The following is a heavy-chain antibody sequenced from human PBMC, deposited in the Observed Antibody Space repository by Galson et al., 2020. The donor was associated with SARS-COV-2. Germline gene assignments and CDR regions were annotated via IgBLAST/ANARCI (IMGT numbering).Heavy chain of an antibody. CDR2: ISSSSSYT. D-gene: IGHD4-4*01. CDR3: ARLSNPPSQYYFDY. J-gene: IGHJ4*02. Sequence: GGSLKLSCAAPGFTFSDYYMSWIRQAPGKGLEWVSYISSSSSYTNYADSVKGRFTISRDNAKNSLYLQMNSLRAEDTAVYYCARLSNPPSQYYFDYWGQGTLVTVSS. CDR1: GFTFSDYY. V-gene: IGHV3-11*06.